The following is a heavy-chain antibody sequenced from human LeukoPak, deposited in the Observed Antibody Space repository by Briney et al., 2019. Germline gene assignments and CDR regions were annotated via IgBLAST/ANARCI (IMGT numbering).Heavy chain of an antibody. V-gene: IGHV4-59*01. J-gene: IGHJ6*03. Sequence: SETLSLTCTVSGGSISSYYWSWIRQPPGKGLEWIGYIYYSGSTNYNPSRKSRVTISVDTSKNQFSLKLSSVTAADTAVYYCARCIAAAGTVDYYYMDVWGKGTTVTVSS. D-gene: IGHD6-13*01. CDR2: IYYSGST. CDR3: ARCIAAAGTVDYYYMDV. CDR1: GGSISSYY.